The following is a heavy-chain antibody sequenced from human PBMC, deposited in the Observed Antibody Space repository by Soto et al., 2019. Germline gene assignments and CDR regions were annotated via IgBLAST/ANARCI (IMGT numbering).Heavy chain of an antibody. J-gene: IGHJ2*01. V-gene: IGHV3-74*01. CDR3: ARGIDFYFDL. Sequence: EVQLVESGGDLVQPGGSLSLSCVASGFTFRNYWMHWVRQAPGKGLEWVPRINRDESSRAYADSVKGRFISSRDNDKNSLSLEMNSLRAEDTAVYYCARGIDFYFDLWGRGTLVTVSS. CDR2: INRDESSR. CDR1: GFTFRNYW.